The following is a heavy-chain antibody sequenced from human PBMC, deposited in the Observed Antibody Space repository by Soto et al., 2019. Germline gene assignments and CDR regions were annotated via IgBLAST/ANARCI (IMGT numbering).Heavy chain of an antibody. D-gene: IGHD2-8*02. Sequence: SETLSLTCTVSGGPISSYYWSWIRQPPGKGLEWIGYIYYSGITDYNPSLKSRVTISVDTSKSQFSLKLSSVTAADTAVYYCARGGGVYYFDYWGQGTLVTVPQ. J-gene: IGHJ4*02. V-gene: IGHV4-59*01. CDR1: GGPISSYY. CDR2: IYYSGIT. CDR3: ARGGGVYYFDY.